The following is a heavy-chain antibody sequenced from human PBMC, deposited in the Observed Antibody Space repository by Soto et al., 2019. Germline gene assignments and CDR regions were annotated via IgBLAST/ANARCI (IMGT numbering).Heavy chain of an antibody. CDR2: ISGSGGST. CDR1: GFTFSSYE. CDR3: AKEEWLQYYFDY. J-gene: IGHJ4*02. Sequence: PGGSLRLSCAASGFTFSSYEMVWVRQAPGKGLEWVSAISGSGGSTYYADSVKGRFTISRDNSKNTLYLQMNSLRAEDTAVYYCAKEEWLQYYFDYWGQGTLVTVSS. D-gene: IGHD3-3*01. V-gene: IGHV3-23*01.